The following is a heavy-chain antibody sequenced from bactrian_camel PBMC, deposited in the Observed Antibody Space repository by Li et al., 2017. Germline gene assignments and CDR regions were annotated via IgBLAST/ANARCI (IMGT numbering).Heavy chain of an antibody. CDR1: GFPFSTYY. D-gene: IGHD1*01. CDR3: VKGENRWEAEFHF. V-gene: IGHV3-2*01. Sequence: HVQLVESGGDLVQPGGSLTLSCAASGFPFSTYYMNWVRQATGKGLEWVSSINGDGTNTVYLDSVRGRFIVSRDNAKNTLYLQLNSLKTEDSAMYYCVKGENRWEAEFHFYGQGTQVTVS. J-gene: IGHJ4*01. CDR2: INGDGTNT.